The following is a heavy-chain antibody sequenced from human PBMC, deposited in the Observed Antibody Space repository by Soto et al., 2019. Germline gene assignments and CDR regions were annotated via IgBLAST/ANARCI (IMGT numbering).Heavy chain of an antibody. CDR1: GYTFTSYD. Sequence: ASVKVSCKASGYTFTSYDINWVRQATGQGLEWMGWMNPNSGNTGYAQKFQGRVTMTRNTSISTAYMELSSLRSEDTAVYYCAREGKRLLLYFDWSPRKQYYYYYYMDVWGKGTTVTISS. V-gene: IGHV1-8*01. D-gene: IGHD3-9*01. CDR3: AREGKRLLLYFDWSPRKQYYYYYYMDV. J-gene: IGHJ6*03. CDR2: MNPNSGNT.